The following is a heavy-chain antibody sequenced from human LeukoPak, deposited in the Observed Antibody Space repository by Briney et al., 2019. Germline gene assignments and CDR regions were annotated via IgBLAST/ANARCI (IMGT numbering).Heavy chain of an antibody. CDR1: GDSISSYH. V-gene: IGHV4-59*01. D-gene: IGHD3-10*01. J-gene: IGHJ6*02. Sequence: SETLSLTCTVSGDSISSYHWSWLRQPPGKGLEWIGYIYYSGSTSYRYNPSLKSRVTISVDTSKDQFSLKLSSVTAADTAVYYCARGRGGSTVRGDTYFYFFGLDVWGQGTTVTVSS. CDR2: IYYSGST. CDR3: ARGRGGSTVRGDTYFYFFGLDV.